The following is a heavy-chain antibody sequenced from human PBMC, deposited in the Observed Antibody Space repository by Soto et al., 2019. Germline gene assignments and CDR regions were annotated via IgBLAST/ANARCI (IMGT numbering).Heavy chain of an antibody. Sequence: ASVKVSCKASGYTSTSYAISWVRQAPGQGLEWMGWISTSSHRANYAQKFQDRVTMTTDTSASTAYLELRSLRSDDTAVYYCARDYPYSTSSVYDWFDPWGQGALVTVSS. CDR1: GYTSTSYA. CDR3: ARDYPYSTSSVYDWFDP. J-gene: IGHJ5*02. CDR2: ISTSSHRA. V-gene: IGHV1-18*04. D-gene: IGHD6-6*01.